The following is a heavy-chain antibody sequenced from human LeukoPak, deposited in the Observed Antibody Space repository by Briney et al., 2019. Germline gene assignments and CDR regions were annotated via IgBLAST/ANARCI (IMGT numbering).Heavy chain of an antibody. D-gene: IGHD3-10*01. Sequence: GGSLRLSCAASGFTFSSYSMNWVRQAPGKGLEWVSSISSSSSYIYYADSVKGRFTISRDNAKNSLYLQMNSPRAEDTAVYYCASEIWFGELPMGGDYWGQGTLSPSPQ. CDR3: ASEIWFGELPMGGDY. J-gene: IGHJ4*02. V-gene: IGHV3-21*01. CDR2: ISSSSSYI. CDR1: GFTFSSYS.